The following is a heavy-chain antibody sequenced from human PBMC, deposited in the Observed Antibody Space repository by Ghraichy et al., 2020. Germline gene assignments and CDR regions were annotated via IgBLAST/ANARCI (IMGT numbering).Heavy chain of an antibody. J-gene: IGHJ6*02. D-gene: IGHD3-3*01. CDR3: AKESGTIFGVVIEIDYYYYYGMDV. V-gene: IGHV3-23*01. CDR2: ISGSGGST. Sequence: GGSLRLSCAASGFTFSSYAMSWVRQAPGKGLEWVSAISGSGGSTYYADSVKGRFTISRDNSKNTLYLQMNSLRAEDTAVYYCAKESGTIFGVVIEIDYYYYYGMDVWGQGTTVTVSS. CDR1: GFTFSSYA.